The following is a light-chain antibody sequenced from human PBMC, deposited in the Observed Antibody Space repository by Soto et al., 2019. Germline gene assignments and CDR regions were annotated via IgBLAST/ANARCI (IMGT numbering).Light chain of an antibody. CDR2: LNRDGSH. Sequence: QSVLTQSPSAXXSXXXXXXXXCTLSSGHSNYAIAWHQQQPEKGPRYLMKLNRDGSHSKGDGIPNRFSGSSSGAERYLTISSLQSEDEADYYCQTWGTGIVIFGGGTQLTVL. J-gene: IGLJ2*01. CDR1: SGHSNYA. V-gene: IGLV4-69*01. CDR3: QTWGTGIVI.